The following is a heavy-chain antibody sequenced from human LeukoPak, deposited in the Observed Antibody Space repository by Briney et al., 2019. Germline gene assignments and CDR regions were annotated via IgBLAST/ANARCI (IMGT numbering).Heavy chain of an antibody. D-gene: IGHD1-1*01. V-gene: IGHV3-7*01. CDR3: ARNEL. J-gene: IGHJ4*02. CDR1: GFTFSSYS. CDR2: IRRDGSEK. Sequence: GGSLRLSCAASGFTFSSYSMSWVRQAPGKGLEWVANIRRDGSEKYYVDSVKGRFTISRDNAKNSLYLQMNSLRAEDTAVYYCARNELWGQGTLVTVSS.